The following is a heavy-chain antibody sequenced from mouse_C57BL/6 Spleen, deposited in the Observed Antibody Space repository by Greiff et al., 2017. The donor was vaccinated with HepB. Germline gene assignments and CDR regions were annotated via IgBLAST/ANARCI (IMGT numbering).Heavy chain of an antibody. J-gene: IGHJ1*03. Sequence: VQLQQPGAELVRPGSSVKLSCKASGYTFTSYWMHWVKQRPIQGLEWIGNIDPSDSETHYNQKFKDKATLTVDKSSSTAYMQLSSLTSEDSAVYYCARTFTTVVATRYFDVWGTGTTVTVSS. CDR2: IDPSDSET. V-gene: IGHV1-52*01. CDR3: ARTFTTVVATRYFDV. CDR1: GYTFTSYW. D-gene: IGHD1-1*01.